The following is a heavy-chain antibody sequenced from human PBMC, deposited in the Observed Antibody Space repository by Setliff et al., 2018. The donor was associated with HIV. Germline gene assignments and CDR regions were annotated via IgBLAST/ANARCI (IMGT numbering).Heavy chain of an antibody. Sequence: ETLSLTCTVSGGSISSTTYYWGWIRQPPGKGLEWIGSFHYSGSTSYNPSLKSRVAISVDTSKSQFSLKMTSVTAADTAVYYCARADADSSSDHWGQGTQVTVSS. CDR2: FHYSGST. J-gene: IGHJ4*02. CDR1: GGSISSTTYY. V-gene: IGHV4-39*01. CDR3: ARADADSSSDH. D-gene: IGHD6-6*01.